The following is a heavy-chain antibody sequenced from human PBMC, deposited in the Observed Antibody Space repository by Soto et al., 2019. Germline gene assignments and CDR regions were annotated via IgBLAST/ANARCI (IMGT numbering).Heavy chain of an antibody. CDR2: IRSKANSYAT. CDR3: TSYQLPEDDAFDI. CDR1: GFTFSGSA. D-gene: IGHD2-2*01. Sequence: GGSLRLSCAASGFTFSGSAMHWVRQASGKGLEWVGRIRSKANSYATAYAASVKGRFTISRDDSKNTAYLQMNSLKTEDTAVYYCTSYQLPEDDAFDIWGQGTMVTVSS. J-gene: IGHJ3*02. V-gene: IGHV3-73*01.